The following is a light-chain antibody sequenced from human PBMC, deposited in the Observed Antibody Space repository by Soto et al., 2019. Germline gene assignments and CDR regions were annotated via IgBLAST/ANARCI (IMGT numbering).Light chain of an antibody. Sequence: DIEMTQSPSTLSASVGDRLTITCRASQTIRRWLAWYQQRPGKAPKVLIYDASPLESGVPAKFSGSGSETEFTLTISRLQPEDSATYYCQHYNSDPWTFGQGTKVEIK. CDR3: QHYNSDPWT. CDR2: DAS. CDR1: QTIRRW. J-gene: IGKJ1*01. V-gene: IGKV1-5*01.